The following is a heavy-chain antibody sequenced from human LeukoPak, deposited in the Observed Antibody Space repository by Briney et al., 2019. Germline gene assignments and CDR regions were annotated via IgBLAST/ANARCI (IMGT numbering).Heavy chain of an antibody. CDR1: GGSISSSSYY. Sequence: TPSETLSLTCTVSGGSISSSSYYWGWIRQPPGKGLEWIGSIHYSGSTYYNPSLKSRVTISVDTSKNQFSLKLSSVTAADTAVYYCARHRASIAAAGKGNWFDPWGQGTLVTVSS. V-gene: IGHV4-39*01. CDR2: IHYSGST. D-gene: IGHD6-13*01. CDR3: ARHRASIAAAGKGNWFDP. J-gene: IGHJ5*02.